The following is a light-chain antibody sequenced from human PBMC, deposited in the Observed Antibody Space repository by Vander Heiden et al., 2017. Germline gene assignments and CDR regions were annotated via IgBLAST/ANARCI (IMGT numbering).Light chain of an antibody. CDR2: GAS. CDR1: QSVSSSY. Sequence: PGERATLSCRASQSVSSSYLAWYQQKPGQAPRLLIYGASSRATGIPDRFSGSGSGTDFTLTISRLEPEDFAVYYCQQYGSAPFTFGPGTKVEIK. CDR3: QQYGSAPFT. J-gene: IGKJ3*01. V-gene: IGKV3-20*01.